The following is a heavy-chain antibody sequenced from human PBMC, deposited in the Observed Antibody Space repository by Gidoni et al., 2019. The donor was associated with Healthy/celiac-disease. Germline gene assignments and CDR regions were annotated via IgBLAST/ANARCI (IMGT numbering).Heavy chain of an antibody. CDR3: AGVGNSNYVVY. Sequence: EVQLVESGGGLVQPGGSLRLSCAASGFTFSHYWMHWVRKAPGKGLVWVSRINSDGSTTTYADSVKSRFTISRDNAKNTLYLQMNSLRAEDTAVYYCAGVGNSNYVVYWGQGTLVTVSS. CDR2: INSDGSTT. J-gene: IGHJ4*02. D-gene: IGHD4-4*01. CDR1: GFTFSHYW. V-gene: IGHV3-74*01.